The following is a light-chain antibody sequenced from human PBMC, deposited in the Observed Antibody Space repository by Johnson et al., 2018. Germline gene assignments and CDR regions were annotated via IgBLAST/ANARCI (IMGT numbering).Light chain of an antibody. V-gene: IGLV1-51*02. Sequence: QSVLTQPPSVSAAPGQKVTISCSGSSSNIGNNYVSWYQQLPGTAPKLLIYENNKRPSGIPDRFSGSKSGTSATLGITGLQTRDEADYYCGTWDSSLSAGNVFGTVTKV. J-gene: IGLJ1*01. CDR1: SSNIGNNY. CDR2: ENN. CDR3: GTWDSSLSAGNV.